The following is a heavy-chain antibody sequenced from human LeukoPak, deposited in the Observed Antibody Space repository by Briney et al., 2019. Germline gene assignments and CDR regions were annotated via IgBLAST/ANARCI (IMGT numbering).Heavy chain of an antibody. D-gene: IGHD1-1*01. CDR1: GLTVSSNY. CDR2: IYSGGSS. Sequence: GGSLRLSCAASGLTVSSNYMSWVRQAPGKGLEWVSVIYSGGSSYYADSVKGRFTISRDSSKNTLYLQMNSLRSEDTAVHYCARVSSTNWPDYFDYWGQGTLVTVSA. CDR3: ARVSSTNWPDYFDY. J-gene: IGHJ4*02. V-gene: IGHV3-53*01.